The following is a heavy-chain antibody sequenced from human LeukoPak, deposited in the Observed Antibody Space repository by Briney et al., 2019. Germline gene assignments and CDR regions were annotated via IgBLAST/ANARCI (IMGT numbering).Heavy chain of an antibody. CDR2: LSGSGDTT. Sequence: PGGSLRLSCAASGFAFRSFDMSWVRQAPGKGLEWVSSLSGSGDTTYYADSVKGRFTISRDNSKNTLYLQMNSLRAEDTAVYYCARGGRGEAASNTWGQGTLVTVSS. D-gene: IGHD6-13*01. CDR1: GFAFRSFD. V-gene: IGHV3-23*01. CDR3: ARGGRGEAASNT. J-gene: IGHJ4*02.